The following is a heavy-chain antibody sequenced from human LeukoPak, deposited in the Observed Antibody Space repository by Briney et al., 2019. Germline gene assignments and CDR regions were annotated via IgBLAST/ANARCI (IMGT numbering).Heavy chain of an antibody. D-gene: IGHD3-9*01. CDR1: GGSVSDYY. CDR2: IYYSGST. CDR3: ARGDLDWYANPLDY. V-gene: IGHV4-59*02. Sequence: SETLSLTCTVSGGSVSDYYWSWIRQSPGKGLEWIGNIYYSGSTFYNPSLTSRITISVDTSRNQFSLKLNSVTAADTAVYYCARGDLDWYANPLDYWGQGTLVTVSS. J-gene: IGHJ4*02.